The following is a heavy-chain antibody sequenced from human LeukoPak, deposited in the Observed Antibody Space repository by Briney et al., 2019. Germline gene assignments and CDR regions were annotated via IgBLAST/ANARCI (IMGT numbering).Heavy chain of an antibody. CDR3: ARSYCSSTSCYLEAVFDY. J-gene: IGHJ4*02. CDR1: GFTFSSYS. Sequence: RGSLRPSCAASGFTFSSYSMNWVRQAPGKGREWVSYISSSSSTIYYADSVKGRFTLSRDNAKNSLYLQMNSLRAEHTVVYYCARSYCSSTSCYLEAVFDYWGQGTLVTVSS. D-gene: IGHD2-2*01. CDR2: ISSSSSTI. V-gene: IGHV3-48*04.